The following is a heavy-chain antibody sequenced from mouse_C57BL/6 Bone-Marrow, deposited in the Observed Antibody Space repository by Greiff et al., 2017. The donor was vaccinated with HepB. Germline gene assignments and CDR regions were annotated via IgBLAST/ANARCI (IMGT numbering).Heavy chain of an antibody. D-gene: IGHD1-1*01. Sequence: QVQLKQPGTELVKPGASVKLSCKASGYTFTSYWMHWVKQRPGQGLEWIGNINPSNGGTNYNEKFKSKATLTVDKSSSTAYMQLSSLTSEDSAVYYCARWDTTVVARKKPWFAYWGQGTLVTVSA. CDR3: ARWDTTVVARKKPWFAY. J-gene: IGHJ3*01. CDR2: INPSNGGT. V-gene: IGHV1-53*01. CDR1: GYTFTSYW.